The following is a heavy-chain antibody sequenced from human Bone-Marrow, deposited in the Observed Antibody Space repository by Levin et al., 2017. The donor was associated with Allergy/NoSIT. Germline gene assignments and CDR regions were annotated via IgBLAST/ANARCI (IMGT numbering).Heavy chain of an antibody. Sequence: GGSLRLSCATSGFTFSDYYMSWVRQAPGKGLEWLSYISSSSSTIYYGDSVKGRFTISRDNAKNSLYLQMNSLKAEDTAVYYCVREERLRWCHYWGQGTLVTVSS. CDR1: GFTFSDYY. D-gene: IGHD4-23*01. CDR3: VREERLRWCHY. V-gene: IGHV3-11*01. J-gene: IGHJ4*02. CDR2: ISSSSSTI.